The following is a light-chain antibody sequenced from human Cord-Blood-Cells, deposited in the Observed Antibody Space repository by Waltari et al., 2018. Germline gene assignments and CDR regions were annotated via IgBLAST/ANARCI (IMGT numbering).Light chain of an antibody. CDR2: AAS. J-gene: IGKJ4*01. CDR1: QVISNY. Sequence: DIQMTQSPSSLSASVGDRVTITCRASQVISNYLAWYQQKPGKVPKLLIYAASTLQSGVPSRFSGSGSETDFTLTISSLQPEDVATYYCQKYNSAPLTFGGGTKVEIK. V-gene: IGKV1-27*01. CDR3: QKYNSAPLT.